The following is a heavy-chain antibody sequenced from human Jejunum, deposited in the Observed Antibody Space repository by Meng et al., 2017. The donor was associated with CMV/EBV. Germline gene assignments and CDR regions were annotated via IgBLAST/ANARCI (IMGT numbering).Heavy chain of an antibody. CDR3: ARALIYGDSAVTLFVPYYFDY. CDR1: GYY. Sequence: GYYMSWVRLAPGQGLEWLGWIHPNSGATNSAQKFQGRVTMTRDTSISAVYMQLSRLTSDDTAVYYCARALIYGDSAVTLFVPYYFDYWGQGTLVTVSS. V-gene: IGHV1-2*02. J-gene: IGHJ4*02. D-gene: IGHD2-21*02. CDR2: IHPNSGAT.